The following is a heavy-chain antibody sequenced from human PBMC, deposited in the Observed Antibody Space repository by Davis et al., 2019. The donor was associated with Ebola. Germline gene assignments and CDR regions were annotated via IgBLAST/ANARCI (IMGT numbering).Heavy chain of an antibody. D-gene: IGHD3-22*01. V-gene: IGHV4-59*08. J-gene: IGHJ3*02. Sequence: MPSETLSLTCPVSGGSISTYYWSWIRQPPGKGLEWIGYLYYSGSTNYNPSLKSRVTISVDTSKNQFSLKLSSVTAADTAVYYCARHPHTYYYDSSGYYTKTNDAFDIWGQGTMVTVSS. CDR3: ARHPHTYYYDSSGYYTKTNDAFDI. CDR2: LYYSGST. CDR1: GGSISTYY.